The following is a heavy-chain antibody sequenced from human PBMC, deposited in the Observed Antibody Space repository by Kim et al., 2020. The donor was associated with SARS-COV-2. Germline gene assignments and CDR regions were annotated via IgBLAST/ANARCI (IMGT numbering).Heavy chain of an antibody. CDR3: TTQGAVVTPRIIDS. J-gene: IGHJ5*01. V-gene: IGHV3-15*01. D-gene: IGHD2-21*02. Sequence: GGSLRLSCAASGFTFTDAWMSWVRQAPGKGLEWVGRIKSKTDGGTIDYAAPVRGRFTVSRDDSKSTLYLQMNSLKIEDTAVYYCTTQGAVVTPRIIDSWG. CDR1: GFTFTDAW. CDR2: IKSKTDGGTI.